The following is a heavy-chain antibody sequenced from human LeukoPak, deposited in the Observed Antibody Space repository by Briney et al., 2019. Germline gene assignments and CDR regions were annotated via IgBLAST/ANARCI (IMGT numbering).Heavy chain of an antibody. Sequence: PGGSLRLSCAASGFTFSSYAMSWVRQAPGKGLEWVSAISGSGGSTYYADSVKGRFTISRDNSKNTLYLQMNSLRAEDTAVYYCAKVGITMIVVPYYFDYWGQGTLVTVSS. CDR2: ISGSGGST. D-gene: IGHD3-22*01. CDR1: GFTFSSYA. CDR3: AKVGITMIVVPYYFDY. J-gene: IGHJ4*02. V-gene: IGHV3-23*01.